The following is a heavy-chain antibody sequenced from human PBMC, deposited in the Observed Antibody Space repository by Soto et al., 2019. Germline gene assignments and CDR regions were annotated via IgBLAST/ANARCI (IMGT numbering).Heavy chain of an antibody. CDR3: ARGWFGPDV. CDR2: IDNAGTDA. D-gene: IGHD3-10*01. Sequence: EVQLVEYGGSLVQPGGSLRLSCAASGFTCSGRAIHWVRQAPGKGLVLVSGIDNAGTDATYEDSVKGRFTSSRDNAKKTLYLQMNSLRVEDPAVYYCARGWFGPDVCGKGTTVTVSS. CDR1: GFTCSGRA. V-gene: IGHV3-74*01. J-gene: IGHJ6*04.